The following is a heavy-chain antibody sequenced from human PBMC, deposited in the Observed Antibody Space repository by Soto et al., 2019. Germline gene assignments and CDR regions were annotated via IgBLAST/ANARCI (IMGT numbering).Heavy chain of an antibody. CDR2: IFYRGNT. V-gene: IGHV4-59*01. CDR1: GGSISGYY. CDR3: TRHAIIPKLQYGMDV. D-gene: IGHD1-1*01. Sequence: SVTLSLTCTVSGGSISGYYWSWIRQPPGKGLEWIGYIFYRGNTLYNPSLQSRVTISVDTSKNQFFLGLTSVTAADTAVYYCTRHAIIPKLQYGMDVWGQGASVTVSS. J-gene: IGHJ6*02.